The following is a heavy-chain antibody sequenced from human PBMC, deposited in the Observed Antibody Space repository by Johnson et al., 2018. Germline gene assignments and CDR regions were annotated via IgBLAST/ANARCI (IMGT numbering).Heavy chain of an antibody. V-gene: IGHV1-46*01. Sequence: QVQLVESGAEVKKPGASVKVSCKASGYIFSNYYIHWVRQAPGQGLEWLGLINPSAGTTTYTQKFQGRVTMTRDTSTSAVYMELSSLRFEDTAVYYCASGGGVITSGMDVWGQGTTVTVSS. J-gene: IGHJ6*02. CDR3: ASGGGVITSGMDV. D-gene: IGHD3-10*01. CDR1: GYIFSNYY. CDR2: INPSAGTT.